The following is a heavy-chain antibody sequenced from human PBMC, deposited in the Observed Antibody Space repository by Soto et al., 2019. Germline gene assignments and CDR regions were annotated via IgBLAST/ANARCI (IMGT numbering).Heavy chain of an antibody. D-gene: IGHD1-26*01. J-gene: IGHJ4*02. CDR1: GFTFSSYD. Sequence: EVQLVESGGGLVQPGGSLRLSCAASGFTFSSYDMHWVRQATGKGLEWVSAIGTAGDTYYPGSVKGRFTISRENAKNSLYLQMNSLRAEDKAVYYCARVKAGDIFDYWGQGTLVTVSS. CDR3: ARVKAGDIFDY. CDR2: IGTAGDT. V-gene: IGHV3-13*01.